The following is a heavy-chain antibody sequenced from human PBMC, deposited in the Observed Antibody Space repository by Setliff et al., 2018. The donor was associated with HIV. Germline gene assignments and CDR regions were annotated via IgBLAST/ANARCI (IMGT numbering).Heavy chain of an antibody. J-gene: IGHJ4*02. CDR1: GGSISSSTYY. CDR2: IYQGGST. Sequence: PSETLSLTCTVSGGSISSSTYYWGWIRQPPGKGLEWIASIYQGGSTYYNPSLKSRVIISIDTSKNQFSLKLSSVTAADTAVYYCAILRGYSYGYFFDYWGQGMLVTVSS. D-gene: IGHD5-18*01. V-gene: IGHV4-39*07. CDR3: AILRGYSYGYFFDY.